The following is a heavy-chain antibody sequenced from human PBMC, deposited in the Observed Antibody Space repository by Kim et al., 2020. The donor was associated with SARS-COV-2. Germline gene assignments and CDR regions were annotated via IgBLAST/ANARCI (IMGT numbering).Heavy chain of an antibody. Sequence: YYADALKGRFTISRENAKNSLYLQMNSLRAEDTAVYYGARDSYMLYYFDYWGQGTLVTVSS. J-gene: IGHJ4*02. D-gene: IGHD3-10*02. CDR3: ARDSYMLYYFDY. V-gene: IGHV3-21*01.